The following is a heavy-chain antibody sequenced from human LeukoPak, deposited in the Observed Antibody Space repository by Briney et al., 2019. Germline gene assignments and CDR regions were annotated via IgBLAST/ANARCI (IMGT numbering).Heavy chain of an antibody. Sequence: GGSLRLSCAASGVTFSNAWMSWVRQAPGKGLERVGRIKSKTDGGTTDYAAPVKGRFTISRDDSKNTLYLQMNSLKTEDTAVYYCTTIPTPYRSGGSCYSEDWFDPWGQGTLVTVSS. CDR3: TTIPTPYRSGGSCYSEDWFDP. V-gene: IGHV3-15*01. CDR2: IKSKTDGGTT. J-gene: IGHJ5*02. CDR1: GVTFSNAW. D-gene: IGHD2-15*01.